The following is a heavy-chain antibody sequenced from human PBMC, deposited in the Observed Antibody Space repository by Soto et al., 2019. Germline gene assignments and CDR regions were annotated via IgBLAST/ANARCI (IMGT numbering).Heavy chain of an antibody. CDR1: GFTFSSYT. V-gene: IGHV3-23*01. Sequence: GGSLRLSCAASGFTFSSYTLSWVRQAPGKGLEWVSSISTSGDTTSYADPVKGQFTISRDNSKNTLFLQMNSLRAEDTAVYYCRGVYDSSGVYFHHWGQGTLVTVSS. D-gene: IGHD3-22*01. CDR2: ISTSGDTT. J-gene: IGHJ1*01. CDR3: RGVYDSSGVYFHH.